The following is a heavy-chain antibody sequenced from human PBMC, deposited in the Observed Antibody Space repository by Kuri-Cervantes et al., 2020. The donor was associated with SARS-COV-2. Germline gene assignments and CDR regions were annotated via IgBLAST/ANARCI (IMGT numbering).Heavy chain of an antibody. D-gene: IGHD6-25*01. V-gene: IGHV5-51*01. Sequence: KVSFKASGYTFTSYWIGWVRQMPGKGLEWMGIIYPGDSDTRYSPSFQGQVTISADKSISTAYLQWSSLKASDTAMYYCARSAAPNAFDIWGQGTMVTVSS. CDR3: ARSAAPNAFDI. CDR2: IYPGDSDT. J-gene: IGHJ3*02. CDR1: GYTFTSYW.